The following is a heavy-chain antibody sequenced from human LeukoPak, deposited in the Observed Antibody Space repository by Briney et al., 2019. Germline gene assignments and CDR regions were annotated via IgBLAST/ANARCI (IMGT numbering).Heavy chain of an antibody. J-gene: IGHJ6*02. D-gene: IGHD2-2*01. CDR3: ARVPSSSPYYGMDV. CDR1: GGTFSSYA. CDR2: IIPIFGIA. V-gene: IGHV1-69*04. Sequence: SVKVSCKASGGTFSSYAISWVRQAPGQGLEWMGRIIPIFGIANYAQKFQGRVTITADKSTSTAYMELSSLRSEGTAVYYCARVPSSSPYYGMDVWGQGTTVTVSS.